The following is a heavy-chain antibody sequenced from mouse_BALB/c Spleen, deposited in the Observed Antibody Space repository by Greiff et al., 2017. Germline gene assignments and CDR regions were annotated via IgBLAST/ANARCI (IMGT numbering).Heavy chain of an antibody. Sequence: VQLQQSGPELVKPGASVKISCKASGYSFTGYYMHWVKQSHVKSLEWIGRINPYNGATSYNQNFKDKASLTVDKSSSTAYMELHSLTSEDSAVYYCARGVLYYFDYWGQGTTLTVSS. V-gene: IGHV1-31*01. CDR3: ARGVLYYFDY. CDR1: GYSFTGYY. J-gene: IGHJ2*01. CDR2: INPYNGAT.